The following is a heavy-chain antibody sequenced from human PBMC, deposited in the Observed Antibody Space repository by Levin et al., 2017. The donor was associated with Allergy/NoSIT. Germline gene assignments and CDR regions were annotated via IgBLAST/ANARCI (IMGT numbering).Heavy chain of an antibody. J-gene: IGHJ5*01. CDR3: ARVIAVSGTLFDS. Sequence: SQTLSLTCTVSGGSITSYYCSWIRQPPGKGLEWIGYVYHIGTTNYNPSLKSRVTISVDTSKNQFSLKLTSVTAADTAVYYCARVIAVSGTLFDSWGQGTLVTVSS. V-gene: IGHV4-59*01. D-gene: IGHD6-19*01. CDR2: VYHIGTT. CDR1: GGSITSYY.